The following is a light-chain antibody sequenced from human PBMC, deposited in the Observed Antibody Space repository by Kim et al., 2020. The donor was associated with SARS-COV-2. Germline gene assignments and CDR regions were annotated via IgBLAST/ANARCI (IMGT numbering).Light chain of an antibody. CDR3: MQSLQTPFT. J-gene: IGKJ3*01. Sequence: EIVMTQSPLSLSVTPGEPASISCRSSQSLLHTNGYNYLDWYLQKPGQSPQLLIYLGSDRASGDPDRISGSGSGTDFTLKISRVEAEDVGVYYCMQSLQTPFTFGPGTKVDIK. CDR1: QSLLHTNGYNY. CDR2: LGS. V-gene: IGKV2-28*01.